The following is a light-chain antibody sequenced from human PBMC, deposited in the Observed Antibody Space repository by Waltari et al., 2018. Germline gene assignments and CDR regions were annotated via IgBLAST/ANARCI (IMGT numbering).Light chain of an antibody. Sequence: EIVMTQSPVTLSVSTGEGDTLSCRASQSVSINLAWYQQKPGQAPRLLIYSASTRATGVPARFSGSGSGTEFTLTNSSLQSDDLAVYYCQHYNNSPPGTTFGQGTKLEIK. V-gene: IGKV3-15*01. CDR2: SAS. CDR3: QHYNNSPPGTT. CDR1: QSVSIN. J-gene: IGKJ1*01.